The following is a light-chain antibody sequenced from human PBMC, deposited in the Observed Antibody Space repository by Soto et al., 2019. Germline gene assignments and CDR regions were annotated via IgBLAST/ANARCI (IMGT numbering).Light chain of an antibody. Sequence: QPVLTQPPSASGTPGQRVTISCSGSSSNIGSNTVNWYQQLPGTAPKHLIYSNNQRPSGVPDRFSGSKSGTSASLAISGLQSEDEADYYCAAWDDSLNGQVVFGGGTKLTVL. CDR3: AAWDDSLNGQVV. J-gene: IGLJ2*01. CDR2: SNN. V-gene: IGLV1-44*01. CDR1: SSNIGSNT.